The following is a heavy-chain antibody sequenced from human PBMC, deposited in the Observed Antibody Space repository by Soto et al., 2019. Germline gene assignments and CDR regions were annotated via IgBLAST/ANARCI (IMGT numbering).Heavy chain of an antibody. CDR1: GGSVSSEGYY. J-gene: IGHJ5*02. CDR2: VENSGST. CDR3: ERERGDSIWIDP. V-gene: IGHV4-61*08. Sequence: SETLSLTGSVSGGSVSSEGYYWSWIRQTPGKGLEWIGNVENSGSTKYNPSLKSRVTISVDTSKNQFSLKLSSVTGADTAVYYCERERGDSIWIDPGGPRTTVHVYS. D-gene: IGHD2-21*01.